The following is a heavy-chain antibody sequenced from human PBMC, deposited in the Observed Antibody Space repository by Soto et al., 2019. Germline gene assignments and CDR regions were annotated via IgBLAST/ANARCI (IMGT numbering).Heavy chain of an antibody. Sequence: SVKVSWKASGFTFTSSAVQWVRQARGQRLEWIGWIVVGSGNTNYAQKFQERVTITRDMSTSTAYMELSSLRSEDTAVYYCAADLRLGYCSSTSCFDAFDIWGQGTMVTVSS. V-gene: IGHV1-58*01. CDR1: GFTFTSSA. CDR3: AADLRLGYCSSTSCFDAFDI. J-gene: IGHJ3*02. CDR2: IVVGSGNT. D-gene: IGHD2-2*01.